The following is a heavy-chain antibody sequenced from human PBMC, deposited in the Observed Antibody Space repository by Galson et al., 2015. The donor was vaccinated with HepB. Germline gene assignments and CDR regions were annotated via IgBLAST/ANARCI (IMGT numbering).Heavy chain of an antibody. V-gene: IGHV5-10-1*01. D-gene: IGHD6-13*01. CDR3: ARHPAHSSSWYYYYYGMDV. Sequence: QSGAEVKKPGESLRISCKGSGYSFTSYWISWVRQMAGKGLEWMGRIDPSDSYTNYSPSFQGHVTISADKSISTAYLQWSSLKASDTAMYYCARHPAHSSSWYYYYYGMDVWGQGTTVTVSS. J-gene: IGHJ6*02. CDR2: IDPSDSYT. CDR1: GYSFTSYW.